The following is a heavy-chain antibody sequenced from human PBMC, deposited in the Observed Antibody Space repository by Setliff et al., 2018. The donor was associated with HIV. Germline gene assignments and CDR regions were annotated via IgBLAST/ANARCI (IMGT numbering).Heavy chain of an antibody. V-gene: IGHV4-61*09. D-gene: IGHD4-17*01. CDR1: GGSISNGYYY. CDR3: ARYDYGDFDY. CDR2: IYTSGST. Sequence: PSETLSLTCTVSGGSISNGYYYWSWIRQPAGKGLEWIGHIYTSGSTKYNPSLKSRVTISVDTSKNQISLKLSSVTAADTAVYYCARYDYGDFDYWGQGTPVTVSS. J-gene: IGHJ4*02.